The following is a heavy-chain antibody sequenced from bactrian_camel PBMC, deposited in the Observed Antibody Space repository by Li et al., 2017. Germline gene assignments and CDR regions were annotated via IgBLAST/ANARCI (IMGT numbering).Heavy chain of an antibody. CDR1: GFNISGYG. Sequence: VQLVESGGALVRPGESLTLTCVASGFNISGYGVTWERQAPRDQSRWVGTINSDNTPHYRDDSVKGRFTSSLDNAKNTLYLQMNNLRPEDTALYHCVTEMMYSNDYDVFCGTRGTQVTVS. CDR2: INSDNTP. J-gene: IGHJ4*01. D-gene: IGHD7*01. V-gene: IGHV3S10*01.